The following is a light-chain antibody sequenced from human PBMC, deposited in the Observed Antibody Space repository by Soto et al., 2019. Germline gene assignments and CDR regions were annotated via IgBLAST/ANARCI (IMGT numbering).Light chain of an antibody. CDR2: AAS. J-gene: IGKJ4*01. V-gene: IGKV1-9*01. CDR3: QQLNSYPLT. CDR1: QGISSY. Sequence: DIQLTQSPSFLSASVGDRVTITCQASQGISSYLAWYQQKPGKAPKLLIYAASTLQSGVPSRFSGSGSGTEFTLTISSLQPVDFATYYCQQLNSYPLTFGGGTKVEIK.